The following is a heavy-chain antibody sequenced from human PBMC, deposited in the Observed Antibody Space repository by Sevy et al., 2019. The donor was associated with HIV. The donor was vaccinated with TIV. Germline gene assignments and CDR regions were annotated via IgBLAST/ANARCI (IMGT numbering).Heavy chain of an antibody. J-gene: IGHJ4*02. CDR3: ARVGGAWVTYYFDY. Sequence: SETLSLTCAVYGGSFSGYYWSWIRQPPGKGLEWIGEINHSGSTNYNPSLKSRVTISVDTSKNQFSLKLSSVTAAETAVYYCARVGGAWVTYYFDYWGQGTLVTVSS. CDR1: GGSFSGYY. V-gene: IGHV4-34*01. D-gene: IGHD5-18*01. CDR2: INHSGST.